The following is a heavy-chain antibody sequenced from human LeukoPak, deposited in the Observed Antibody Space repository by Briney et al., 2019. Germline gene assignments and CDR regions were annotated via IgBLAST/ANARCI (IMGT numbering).Heavy chain of an antibody. D-gene: IGHD3-16*01. CDR1: GGSFSGYY. CDR2: INHSGST. CDR3: ARARRLGGIFDY. J-gene: IGHJ4*02. V-gene: IGHV4-34*01. Sequence: PSETLSLTCAVYGGSFSGYYWSWIRQLPGKGLEWIGEINHSGSTNYNPSLKSRVTISVDTSKNQFSLKLSSVTAADTAVYYCARARRLGGIFDYWGQGTLVTVSS.